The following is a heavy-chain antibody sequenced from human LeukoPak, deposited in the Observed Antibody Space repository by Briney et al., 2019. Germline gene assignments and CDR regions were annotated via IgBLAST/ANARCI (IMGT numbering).Heavy chain of an antibody. V-gene: IGHV3-7*01. J-gene: IGHJ6*03. D-gene: IGHD2-15*01. Sequence: GGSLRLSCVASGFTFSSYWMSWVRQAPGKGLEWVANIKQDGSEKYYVDSVKGRFTISRDNAKNSLYLQMNSLRAEDTAVYHCARTPGYYYYYMDVWGKGTTVTVSS. CDR1: GFTFSSYW. CDR3: ARTPGYYYYYMDV. CDR2: IKQDGSEK.